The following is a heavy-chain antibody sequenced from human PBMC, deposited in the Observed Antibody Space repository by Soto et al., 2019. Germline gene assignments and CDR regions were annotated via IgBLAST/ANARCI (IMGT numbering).Heavy chain of an antibody. V-gene: IGHV3-23*01. CDR2: ISGSGGIT. CDR1: GFTFSSYA. D-gene: IGHD3-22*01. Sequence: EVQLLESGGGLVQPGGSLRLSCAASGFTFSSYAMSWVRQAPGKGLEWVSAISGSGGITYYADSVKGRFTISRDNSKNTLYLQMNSLRAEDTAVYYCAKRGRYYYDTSGYGYWGQGTLVTVSS. J-gene: IGHJ4*02. CDR3: AKRGRYYYDTSGYGY.